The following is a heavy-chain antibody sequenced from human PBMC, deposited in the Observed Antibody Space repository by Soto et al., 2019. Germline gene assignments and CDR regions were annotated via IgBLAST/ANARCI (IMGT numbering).Heavy chain of an antibody. CDR2: IYESGST. V-gene: IGHV4-30-2*01. D-gene: IGHD3-9*01. Sequence: PSETLSLTCAVSGGSIGSGGYSWSWIRQPPGKGLEWIGYIYESGSTYYNPSLKSRVTISVDTSKNQFSLKLSSVTAADTAVYYCARGSRYFDWLKRYYYYGMDVWGQGTTVTVSS. CDR3: ARGSRYFDWLKRYYYYGMDV. CDR1: GGSIGSGGYS. J-gene: IGHJ6*02.